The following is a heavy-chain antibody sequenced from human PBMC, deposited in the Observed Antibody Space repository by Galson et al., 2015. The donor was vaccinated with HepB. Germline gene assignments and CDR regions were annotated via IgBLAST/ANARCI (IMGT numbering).Heavy chain of an antibody. CDR1: GFTFSTYW. J-gene: IGHJ5*02. D-gene: IGHD4-23*01. CDR2: IKQDGSEK. Sequence: SLRLSCAASGFTFSTYWMSWLRQVPGKGLEWLANIKQDGSEKYYVDSLKGRFTISRDNAKNSLYLQMNSLRAEDTAVYYCARSPLRGDSVGLDHWGQGTLVTVSS. V-gene: IGHV3-7*03. CDR3: ARSPLRGDSVGLDH.